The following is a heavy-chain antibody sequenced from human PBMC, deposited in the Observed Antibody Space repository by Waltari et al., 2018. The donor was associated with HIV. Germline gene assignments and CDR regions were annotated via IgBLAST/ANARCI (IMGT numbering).Heavy chain of an antibody. V-gene: IGHV3-30*18. CDR1: GFTFSSYG. D-gene: IGHD3-10*01. J-gene: IGHJ4*02. CDR3: AKGRGIDY. CDR2: ISYDGSNK. Sequence: QVQLVESGGGVVQPGRSLRLYCAASGFTFSSYGMHWVRQAPGKGLDWVAVISYDGSNKYYADSVKGRITISRDNSKTTLYLQMNSLRAEDTAVYYCAKGRGIDYWGQGTLVTVSS.